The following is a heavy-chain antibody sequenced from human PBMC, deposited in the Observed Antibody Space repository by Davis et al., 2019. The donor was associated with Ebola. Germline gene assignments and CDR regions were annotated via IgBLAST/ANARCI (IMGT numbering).Heavy chain of an antibody. CDR3: ARSIFGVVINPLDY. CDR2: IWYDGSNK. D-gene: IGHD3-3*01. Sequence: GESLKISCAASGFTFSSYGMHWVRQAPGKGLEWVAVIWYDGSNKYYADSVKGRFTISRDNSKNTLYLQMNSLRAEDTAVYYCARSIFGVVINPLDYWGQGTLVTVSS. J-gene: IGHJ4*02. CDR1: GFTFSSYG. V-gene: IGHV3-33*01.